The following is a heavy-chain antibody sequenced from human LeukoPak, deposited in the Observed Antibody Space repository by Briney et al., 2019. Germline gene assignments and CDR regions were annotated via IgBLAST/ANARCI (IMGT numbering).Heavy chain of an antibody. CDR3: ARGVEPLAANTLAY. V-gene: IGHV3-53*01. CDR2: LYSDGNA. D-gene: IGHD1-14*01. CDR1: GFTVITNG. Sequence: GGSLRLSCAASGFTVITNGMTWVRQAPGKGLEWVSVLYSDGNAKYADSVQGRFTISRDNSKNTLYLEMNSLSPDDTAVYYCARGVEPLAANTLAYWGQGTLVTVSS. J-gene: IGHJ4*02.